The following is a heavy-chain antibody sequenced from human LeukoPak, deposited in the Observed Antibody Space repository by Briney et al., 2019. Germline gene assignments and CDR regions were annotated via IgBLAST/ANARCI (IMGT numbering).Heavy chain of an antibody. CDR1: GSFFTSYW. CDR2: IYPGDSDT. Sequence: GASRQISCEGAGSFFTSYWIGLVRELPGKGLEWMGIIYPGDSDTRYSPSFQGQVTISADKSISTAYLQWSILKASDTTMYYCARQQESSGYYYDAFDIWGQGTMVTVSS. V-gene: IGHV5-51*01. J-gene: IGHJ3*02. CDR3: ARQQESSGYYYDAFDI. D-gene: IGHD3-22*01.